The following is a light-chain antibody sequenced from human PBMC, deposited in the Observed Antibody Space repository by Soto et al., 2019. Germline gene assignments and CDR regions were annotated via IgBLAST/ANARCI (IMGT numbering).Light chain of an antibody. Sequence: QCALTQPASLSGSPGQSITISCTGTSRDVGAYNYVSWYQQHPGKATKFMIYYVSNRPLGVSNHFSGSKSGNTASLTISCLQAEDEADYSCSSYISSSNLRVFGGWTQLTVL. CDR1: SRDVGAYNY. CDR2: YVS. CDR3: SSYISSSNLRV. J-gene: IGLJ3*02. V-gene: IGLV2-14*03.